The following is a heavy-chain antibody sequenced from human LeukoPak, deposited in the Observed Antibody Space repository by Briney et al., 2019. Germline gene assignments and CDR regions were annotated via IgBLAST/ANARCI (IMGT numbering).Heavy chain of an antibody. CDR3: AKDGIGGSRHNWFDP. V-gene: IGHV3-23*01. D-gene: IGHD1-26*01. CDR2: ITGSGDIT. Sequence: GGSLRLSCAVSGFTFSSYTMTWVRQAPGKALEWVSDITGSGDITYYADSVKGRFTISRDNSDNTLYLQMNSLGVEDTAVYYCAKDGIGGSRHNWFDPWGQGTLVTVSS. CDR1: GFTFSSYT. J-gene: IGHJ5*02.